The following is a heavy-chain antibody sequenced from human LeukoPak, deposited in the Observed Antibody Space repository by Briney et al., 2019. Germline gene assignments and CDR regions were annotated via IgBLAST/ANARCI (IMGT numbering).Heavy chain of an antibody. CDR3: AKDRRFEVRGVIIQH. CDR2: ISGSGGST. CDR1: GFTFSSYA. V-gene: IGHV3-23*01. J-gene: IGHJ4*02. D-gene: IGHD3-10*01. Sequence: GGSLRLSCAASGFTFSSYAMSWVRQAPGKGLEWVPSISGSGGSTYYADSVKGRFTISRDNSKNTLYLQMNRLRAEDTAVYYCAKDRRFEVRGVIIQHWGQGTLVTVSS.